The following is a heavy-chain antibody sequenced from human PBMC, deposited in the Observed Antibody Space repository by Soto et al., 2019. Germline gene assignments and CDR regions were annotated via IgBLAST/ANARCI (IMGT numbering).Heavy chain of an antibody. J-gene: IGHJ5*02. CDR1: GYTFTSYG. D-gene: IGHD5-18*01. CDR3: GIRPAMVTIFGWFDP. V-gene: IGHV1-18*04. CDR2: ISAYNGNT. Sequence: ASVKVSSKASGYTFTSYGISWVRQAPGQGLERMGWISAYNGNTNYAQKLQGRVTMTTDTSTSTSYMELRILRSDDTAVYSCGIRPAMVTIFGWFDPWGQGTLVTVAS.